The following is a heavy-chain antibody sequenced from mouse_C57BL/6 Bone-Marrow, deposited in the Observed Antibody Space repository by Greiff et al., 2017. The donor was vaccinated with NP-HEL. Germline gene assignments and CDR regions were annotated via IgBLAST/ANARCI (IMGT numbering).Heavy chain of an antibody. CDR1: GYTFTSYW. Sequence: QVQLKQPGAELVKPGASVKLSCKASGYTFTSYWMHWVKQRPGQGLEWIGMIHPNSGSTNYNEKFKSKATLTVDKSSSTAYMQLSSLTSEDSAVYYCAEAYYSKGFFDYWGQGTTLTVSS. CDR2: IHPNSGST. V-gene: IGHV1-64*01. J-gene: IGHJ2*01. CDR3: AEAYYSKGFFDY. D-gene: IGHD2-5*01.